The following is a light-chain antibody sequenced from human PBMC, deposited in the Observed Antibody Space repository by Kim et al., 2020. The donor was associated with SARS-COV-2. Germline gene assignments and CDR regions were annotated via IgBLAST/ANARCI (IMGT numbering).Light chain of an antibody. CDR3: QSRDTSGVHLV. V-gene: IGLV3-19*01. Sequence: ALGQTVTITCQGDNLRKFFATLYRQKAGQAPMLVIYGKNNRPSGIPDRFSASTSGNISSLTITGSQAEDEADYYCQSRDTSGVHLVFGGGTKLTVL. J-gene: IGLJ3*02. CDR1: NLRKFF. CDR2: GKN.